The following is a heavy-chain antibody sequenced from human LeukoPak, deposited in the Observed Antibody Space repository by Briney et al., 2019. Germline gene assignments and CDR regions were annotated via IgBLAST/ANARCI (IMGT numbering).Heavy chain of an antibody. D-gene: IGHD3-3*01. J-gene: IGHJ3*02. V-gene: IGHV4-4*07. CDR2: IYTSGST. CDR1: GGSISSYY. CDR3: ARDVIGAYYDFWSGYYAAFDI. Sequence: PSETLSLTCTVSGGSISSYYWSWIRQPAGKGLEWIGRIYTSGSTNYNPSLKSRVTMSVDTSKNQFSLKLSSVTAADTAVYYCARDVIGAYYDFWSGYYAAFDIWGQGTMVTVSS.